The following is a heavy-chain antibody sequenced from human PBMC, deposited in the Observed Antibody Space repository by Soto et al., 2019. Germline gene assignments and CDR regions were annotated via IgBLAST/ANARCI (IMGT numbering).Heavy chain of an antibody. Sequence: GGSLRLSCAAAGFTFRGYAMSWVRQAPGKGLVWVSRINSDGSSTSYADSVKGRFTISRDNAKNTLYLQMNSLRAEDTAVYYCARDLGGAPGYWGQGTLVTVSS. CDR2: INSDGSST. V-gene: IGHV3-74*01. CDR3: ARDLGGAPGY. CDR1: GFTFRGYA. J-gene: IGHJ4*02. D-gene: IGHD1-26*01.